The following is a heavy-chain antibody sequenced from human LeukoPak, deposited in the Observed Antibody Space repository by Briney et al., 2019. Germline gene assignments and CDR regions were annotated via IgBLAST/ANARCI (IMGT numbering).Heavy chain of an antibody. J-gene: IGHJ4*02. V-gene: IGHV1-2*02. CDR1: GYTFTGYY. Sequence: ASVKVSCKASGYTFTGYYMHWVRQAPGQGLEWMGWINPNSGGTNYAQKFQGRVTMTRDTSISTAYMELSRLRSDDTAVYYCARHYDFWSGRDHFDYWGQGTLVTVSS. CDR3: ARHYDFWSGRDHFDY. D-gene: IGHD3-3*01. CDR2: INPNSGGT.